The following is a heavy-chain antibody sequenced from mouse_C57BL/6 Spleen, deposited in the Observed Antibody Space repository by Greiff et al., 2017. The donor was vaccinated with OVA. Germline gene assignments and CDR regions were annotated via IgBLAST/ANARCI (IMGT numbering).Heavy chain of an antibody. CDR2: IDPSDSET. CDR1: GYTFTSYW. CDR3: AREGEMSGYFDV. V-gene: IGHV1-52*01. Sequence: QVQLQQPGAELVRPGSSVKLSCKASGYTFTSYWLHWVKQRPIQGLEWIGNIDPSDSETHYNQKFKDKATLTVDKSSSTAYMQLSSLTSEDSAVYYCAREGEMSGYFDVWGTGTTVTVSS. J-gene: IGHJ1*03.